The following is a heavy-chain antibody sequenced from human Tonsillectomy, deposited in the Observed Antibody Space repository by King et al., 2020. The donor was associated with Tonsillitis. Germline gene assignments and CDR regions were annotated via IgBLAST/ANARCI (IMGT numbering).Heavy chain of an antibody. V-gene: IGHV3-49*04. CDR3: TSDQDFGDY. Sequence: VQLVESGGGLVQPGRSLRLSCIASGFTFGDYAMSWVRQAPGKGLEWVGFIRSKAYGGTTEYAASVKGRFTISRDDSKSIAYLQMNSLKTEDTAVYYCTSDQDFGDYGGQGTVVTVSS. D-gene: IGHD2/OR15-2a*01. CDR1: GFTFGDYA. CDR2: IRSKAYGGTT. J-gene: IGHJ4*02.